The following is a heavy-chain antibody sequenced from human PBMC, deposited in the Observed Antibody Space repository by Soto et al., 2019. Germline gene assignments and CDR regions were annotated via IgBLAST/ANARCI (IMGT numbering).Heavy chain of an antibody. CDR2: ISAYNGNT. Sequence: ASVKVSCKASGYTFTSYGISWVRQAPGQGLEWMGWISAYNGNTNSAQKLQGRVTMTTDTSTSTAYMELRSLRSDDTAVYYCASLAVADTEGDDAFDIWGQGTMVTVSS. J-gene: IGHJ3*02. D-gene: IGHD6-19*01. CDR3: ASLAVADTEGDDAFDI. CDR1: GYTFTSYG. V-gene: IGHV1-18*01.